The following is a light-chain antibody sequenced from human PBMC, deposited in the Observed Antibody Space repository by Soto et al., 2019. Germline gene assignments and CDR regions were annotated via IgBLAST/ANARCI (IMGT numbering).Light chain of an antibody. CDR1: SGINVDTYR. CDR2: YKSDSDR. Sequence: QLVLTQPASLSASPGASASLTCTLRSGINVDTYRIYWYQQKPGSPPQYLLNYKSDSDRQQGSGVPSRFSGSKEASANTGILLISGLQSEDEADYYCLIWHNSAYVFGAGTKLSVL. V-gene: IGLV5-45*01. CDR3: LIWHNSAYV. J-gene: IGLJ1*01.